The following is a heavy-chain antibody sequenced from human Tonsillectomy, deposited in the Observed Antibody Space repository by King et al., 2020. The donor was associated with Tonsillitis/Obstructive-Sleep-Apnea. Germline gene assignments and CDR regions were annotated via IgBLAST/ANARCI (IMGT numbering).Heavy chain of an antibody. V-gene: IGHV4-39*01. CDR2: IYYSGST. D-gene: IGHD5-18*01. J-gene: IGHJ4*02. CDR1: GGSISSSSYY. CDR3: ASGVLRGYSYGYGY. Sequence: LQLQESGPGLVKPSETLSLTCTVSGGSISSSSYYWGWIRQPPGKGLEWIGSIYYSGSTYYNPSLKSRGTISVVTSKNQFSLKLSSVTAADTAVYYCASGVLRGYSYGYGYWGQGPWSPSPQ.